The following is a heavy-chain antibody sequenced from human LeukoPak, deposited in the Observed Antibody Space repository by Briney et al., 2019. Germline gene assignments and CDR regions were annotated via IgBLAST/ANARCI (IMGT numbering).Heavy chain of an antibody. CDR2: IYCSGST. CDR1: GGSISSGGYY. CDR3: ARVRTYYFDY. Sequence: SETLSLTCTVSGGSISSGGYYWSWIRQHPGKGLEWIGYIYCSGSTNYNPSLKSRVTISVDTSKNQFSLKLSSVTAADTAVYYCARVRTYYFDYWGQGTLVTVSS. V-gene: IGHV4-31*03. J-gene: IGHJ4*02. D-gene: IGHD3-10*01.